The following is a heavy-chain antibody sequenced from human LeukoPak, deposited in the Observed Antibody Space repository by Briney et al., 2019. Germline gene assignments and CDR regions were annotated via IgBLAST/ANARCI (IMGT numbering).Heavy chain of an antibody. CDR2: INPNSGGT. D-gene: IGHD6-6*01. V-gene: IGHV1-2*06. CDR3: ARAYSTSSPFDY. J-gene: IGHJ4*02. Sequence: ASVKVSCKASGYTFTGYYMHWVRQAPGQGLEWMGRINPNSGGTNYAQKFQGRVTMTRDTSISTAYMELSRLRSDDTAVYYCARAYSTSSPFDYWGQGTLVTVSS. CDR1: GYTFTGYY.